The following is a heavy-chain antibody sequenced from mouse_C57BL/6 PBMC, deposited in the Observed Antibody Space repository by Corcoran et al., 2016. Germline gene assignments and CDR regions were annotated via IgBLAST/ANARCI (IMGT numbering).Heavy chain of an antibody. CDR2: INTYSGVP. CDR1: GYTFTTYG. J-gene: IGHJ1*03. Sequence: QIQLVQSGPELKKPGETVKISCKASGYTFTTYGMSWVKQAPGKGLKWMGWINTYSGVPTYADDFKGRFAFSLETSASTAYLQINNLKNEDTATYFGARGGLYWYFDVWGTGTTVTVSS. CDR3: ARGGLYWYFDV. V-gene: IGHV9-3*01. D-gene: IGHD3-1*01.